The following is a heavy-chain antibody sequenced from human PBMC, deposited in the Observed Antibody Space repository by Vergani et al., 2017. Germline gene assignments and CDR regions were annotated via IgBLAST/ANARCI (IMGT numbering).Heavy chain of an antibody. CDR1: GGSISSGGYY. CDR2: IYYSGST. J-gene: IGHJ6*03. Sequence: QLQLQESGPGLVKPSQTLSLTCTVSGGSISSGGYYWSWIRQHPGKGLEWIGYIYYSGSTYYNPSLKSRVTISVDTSKNQFSLKLSSVTAADTAVYYCARAPSPKYYYYYYMDVWGKGTTVTVSS. V-gene: IGHV4-31*03. CDR3: ARAPSPKYYYYYYMDV.